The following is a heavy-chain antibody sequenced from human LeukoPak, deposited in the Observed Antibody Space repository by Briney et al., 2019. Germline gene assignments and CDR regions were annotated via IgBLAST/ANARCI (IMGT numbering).Heavy chain of an antibody. CDR2: IIPMFGTA. V-gene: IGHV1-69*05. CDR1: GGTFISYA. Sequence: SXXVSCKASGGTFISYAISWVRQAPGQGGEGMGRIIPMFGTANYAQKFQGRVTINTDESTREAYMELSSLRSEDTAVYYCAVHDYGDYHSGYWGQGTLVTVSS. J-gene: IGHJ4*02. D-gene: IGHD4-17*01. CDR3: AVHDYGDYHSGY.